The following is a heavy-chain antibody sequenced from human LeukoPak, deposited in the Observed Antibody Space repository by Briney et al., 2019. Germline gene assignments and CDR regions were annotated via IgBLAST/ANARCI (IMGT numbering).Heavy chain of an antibody. CDR1: GGSISSRTYY. Sequence: SETLSLTCTVSGGSISSRTYYWDWIRLPPGKGLKWIGTIYYSGTTYYNPSLESRLTISVDTSKNQFSLKLSSVTAADTAIYYCASDILTGFYSTRGMDVWGQGTTVTVSS. CDR2: IYYSGTT. V-gene: IGHV4-39*07. J-gene: IGHJ6*02. D-gene: IGHD3-9*01. CDR3: ASDILTGFYSTRGMDV.